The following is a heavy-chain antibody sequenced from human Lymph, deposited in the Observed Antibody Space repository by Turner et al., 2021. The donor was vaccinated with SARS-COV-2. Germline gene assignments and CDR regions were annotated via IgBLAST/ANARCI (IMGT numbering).Heavy chain of an antibody. Sequence: EVQLVQSGAEVKKSGESLKISCKGSGYSFTNYWIGWVRQMPGKGLECMGIIYPRDSDTRYSPSFQGQVTISADKSITTAYLQWSSLKASDTAMYYCARRLTSRRYFDYWGQGTLVTVSS. CDR2: IYPRDSDT. CDR1: GYSFTNYW. J-gene: IGHJ4*02. V-gene: IGHV5-51*01. D-gene: IGHD3-9*01. CDR3: ARRLTSRRYFDY.